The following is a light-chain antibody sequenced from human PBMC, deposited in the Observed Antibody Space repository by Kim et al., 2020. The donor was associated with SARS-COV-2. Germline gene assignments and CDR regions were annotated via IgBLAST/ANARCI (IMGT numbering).Light chain of an antibody. V-gene: IGKV3-20*01. J-gene: IGKJ1*01. CDR3: QHFDSSLWT. CDR2: GIS. Sequence: EIVLTQSPGTLSLSPGEGATLSCRASQSISNNLGWYQQKPGQTPRLLIYGISNRAAGIPDRFSGSGSGTDFTLTISRLEHEDFAVYYCQHFDSSLWTFGQGTKVDIK. CDR1: QSISNN.